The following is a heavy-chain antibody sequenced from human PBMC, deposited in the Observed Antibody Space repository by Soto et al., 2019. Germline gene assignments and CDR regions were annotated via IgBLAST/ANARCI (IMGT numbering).Heavy chain of an antibody. Sequence: QVQLQQWGAGLLKPSETLSLTCAVYGGSFSGYYWSWIRQPPGKGLEWIWEIDHTGGSSYNPSLNSRVTISLAPSNNQFSLKQSSVTAADTAVYYCARVRPRYGMDVWGQGTTVTVSS. CDR2: IDHTGGS. V-gene: IGHV4-34*01. J-gene: IGHJ6*02. CDR1: GGSFSGYY. CDR3: ARVRPRYGMDV.